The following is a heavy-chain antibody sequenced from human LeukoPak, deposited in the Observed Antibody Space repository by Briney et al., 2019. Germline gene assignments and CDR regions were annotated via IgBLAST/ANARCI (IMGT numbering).Heavy chain of an antibody. J-gene: IGHJ5*02. D-gene: IGHD2-2*02. CDR1: GYTFTGYY. CDR2: INPNSGGT. Sequence: ASVKVSCKASGYTFTGYYMHWVRQAPGLGLEWMGWINPNSGGTNYAQKFQGRVTMTRDTSISTAYMELSRLRSDDTAVYYCASSCSSTSCYKGWFDPWGQGTLVTVSS. CDR3: ASSCSSTSCYKGWFDP. V-gene: IGHV1-2*02.